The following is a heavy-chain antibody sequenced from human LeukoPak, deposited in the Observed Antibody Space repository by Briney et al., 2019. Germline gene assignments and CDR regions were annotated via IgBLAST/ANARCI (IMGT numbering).Heavy chain of an antibody. D-gene: IGHD6-25*01. CDR2: IYYSGST. V-gene: IGHV4-59*08. J-gene: IGHJ4*02. CDR3: ARLRSDYAGDY. Sequence: SETLSLTCTVSGGSISSYYWSWIRQPQGKGLEWIGYIYYSGSTNYNPSLKSRVTISVDTSKNQFSLKLSSVTAADTAVYYCARLRSDYAGDYWGQGTLVTVSS. CDR1: GGSISSYY.